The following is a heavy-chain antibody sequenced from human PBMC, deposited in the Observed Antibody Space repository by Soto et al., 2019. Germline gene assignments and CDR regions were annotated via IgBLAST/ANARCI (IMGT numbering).Heavy chain of an antibody. CDR2: IYYTGSS. CDR1: GDSISSSGYY. CDR3: ASLHSGYAFDLDY. J-gene: IGHJ4*02. V-gene: IGHV4-39*01. D-gene: IGHD5-12*01. Sequence: SETLSLTCSVSGDSISSSGYYGGWIRQPPGKGLEWIGTIYYTGSSYYNPSLKSRVIISVDTSKNQFSLKLSSGTAADTAIYYCASLHSGYAFDLDYWGQGTLVTVSS.